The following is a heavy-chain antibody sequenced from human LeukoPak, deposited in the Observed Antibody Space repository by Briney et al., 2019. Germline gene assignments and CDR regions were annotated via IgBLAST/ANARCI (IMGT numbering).Heavy chain of an antibody. CDR3: ANSPMILDGHY. V-gene: IGHV3-7*01. Sequence: PGGSLRLSCAASGFTFSNYAIHWVRQAPRKGLEWVANINPDGTKTSYADFVEGRFSISRDNAKNLLYLQMRSLRAGDTAVYYCANSPMILDGHYWGHGTLVTVSS. J-gene: IGHJ4*01. CDR2: INPDGTKT. D-gene: IGHD3-22*01. CDR1: GFTFSNYA.